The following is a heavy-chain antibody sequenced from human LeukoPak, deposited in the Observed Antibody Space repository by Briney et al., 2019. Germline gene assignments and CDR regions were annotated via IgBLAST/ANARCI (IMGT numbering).Heavy chain of an antibody. CDR1: GFTFSSYA. CDR2: ISYDGSNK. Sequence: GGSLRLSCAASGFTFSSYAMHWVRQAPGKGLEWVAVISYDGSNKYYADSVKGRFTISRDNSKNTLYLQMNSLRAEDTAVYYCARDYYDFRSGYYYHGMDVWGQGTTVTVSS. V-gene: IGHV3-30-3*01. CDR3: ARDYYDFRSGYYYHGMDV. D-gene: IGHD3-3*01. J-gene: IGHJ6*02.